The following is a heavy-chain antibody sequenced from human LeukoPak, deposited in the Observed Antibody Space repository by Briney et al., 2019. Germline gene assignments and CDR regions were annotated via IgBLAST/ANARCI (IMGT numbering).Heavy chain of an antibody. CDR1: GFTFSSYG. CDR2: IWYDGSNK. V-gene: IGHV3-33*06. CDR3: AKEGELMTYNWFDP. J-gene: IGHJ5*02. Sequence: PGGSLRLSCAASGFTFSSYGMHWVRQAPGKGLEWVAVIWYDGSNKYYADSVKGRFTISRDNSKNTLYLQMNSLRAEDTAVYYCAKEGELMTYNWFDPWAREPWSPSPQ. D-gene: IGHD3-16*01.